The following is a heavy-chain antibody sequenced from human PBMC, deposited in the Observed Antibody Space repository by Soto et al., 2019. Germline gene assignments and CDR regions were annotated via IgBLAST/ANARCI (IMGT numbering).Heavy chain of an antibody. J-gene: IGHJ4*02. CDR2: ISSSSSYI. CDR3: AELITMVRGASFDY. CDR1: GFTFSSYS. Sequence: GGSLRLSCAASGFTFSSYSMNWVRQAPGKGLEWVSSISSSSSYIYYADSVKGRFTISRDNAKNSLYLQMNSLRAEDSAVYYCAELITMVRGASFDYWGQGTLVTVSS. V-gene: IGHV3-21*01. D-gene: IGHD3-10*01.